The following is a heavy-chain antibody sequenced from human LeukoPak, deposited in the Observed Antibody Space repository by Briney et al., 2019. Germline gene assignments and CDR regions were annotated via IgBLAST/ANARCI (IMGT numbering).Heavy chain of an antibody. V-gene: IGHV3-23*01. D-gene: IGHD2-15*01. J-gene: IGHJ4*02. CDR2: IRGGSGGT. Sequence: PGGSLRLSCAASGFTFGNYAMSCVRQAPGKGLEWVSAIRGGSGGTYYADSVKGRFTISRDNSKNTVYLQMNSLRAEDTAVYYCAKDGKGYCTSSSCYLNIDYWGQGTLVTVSS. CDR3: AKDGKGYCTSSSCYLNIDY. CDR1: GFTFGNYA.